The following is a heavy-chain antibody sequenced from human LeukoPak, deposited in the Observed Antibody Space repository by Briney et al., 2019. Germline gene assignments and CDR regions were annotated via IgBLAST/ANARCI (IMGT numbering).Heavy chain of an antibody. D-gene: IGHD6-6*01. V-gene: IGHV1-69*05. CDR3: ARDRLSSSSAFAFDI. CDR1: GGTFSSYA. Sequence: GASVKVSCKASGGTFSSYAISWVRQAPGQGLEWMGRIIPIFGTANYAQKFQGRVTITTDESTSTAYMELSSLRSEDTAVYYCARDRLSSSSAFAFDIWGQGTMVTVSS. J-gene: IGHJ3*02. CDR2: IIPIFGTA.